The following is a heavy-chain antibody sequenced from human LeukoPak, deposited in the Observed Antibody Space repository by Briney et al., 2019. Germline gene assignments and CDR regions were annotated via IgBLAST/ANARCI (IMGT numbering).Heavy chain of an antibody. CDR3: TKVEWELPRN. CDR1: GFXFGDYA. CDR2: IRSKTYGGTT. V-gene: IGHV3-49*04. Sequence: GRSLRLSCRTAGFXFGDYAISWVRQAPGKGLEWVGFIRSKTYGGTTEYDASVKDRFTISRDDSKSIAYLQMNSLKTEDTGVYYCTKVEWELPRNWGQGTLVTVST. J-gene: IGHJ4*02. D-gene: IGHD1-26*01.